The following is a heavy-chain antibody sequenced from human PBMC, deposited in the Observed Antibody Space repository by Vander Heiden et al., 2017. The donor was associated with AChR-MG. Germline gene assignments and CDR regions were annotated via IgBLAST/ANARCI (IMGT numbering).Heavy chain of an antibody. CDR1: GGSFSGYY. D-gene: IGHD6-19*01. J-gene: IGHJ6*02. CDR2: INHSGTT. CDR3: ARAASSGWYGMDV. Sequence: QVQLQQWGAGLWKPSETLSLNCAVYGGSFSGYYWSWIRQPPGKGLEWIGEINHSGTTNYNPSLKGRVTISVDTSKNQFSLKLSSVTAADTAVYYCARAASSGWYGMDVWGQGTTVTVSS. V-gene: IGHV4-34*01.